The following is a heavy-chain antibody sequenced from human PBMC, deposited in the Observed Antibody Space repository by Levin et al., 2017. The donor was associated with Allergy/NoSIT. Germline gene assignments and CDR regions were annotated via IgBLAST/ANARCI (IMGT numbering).Heavy chain of an antibody. D-gene: IGHD2-2*01. CDR1: GYSFTTYW. CDR2: IYPGDSDT. V-gene: IGHV5-51*01. CDR3: ARRLSSSSNNWFDP. J-gene: IGHJ5*02. Sequence: GESLKISCKGSGYSFTTYWIGWVRLMPGKGLEWMGMIYPGDSDTRYSPSFQGQVTISVDKPNSTAFLQWSSLKASDTAMYYCARRLSSSSNNWFDPWGQGTLVTVSS.